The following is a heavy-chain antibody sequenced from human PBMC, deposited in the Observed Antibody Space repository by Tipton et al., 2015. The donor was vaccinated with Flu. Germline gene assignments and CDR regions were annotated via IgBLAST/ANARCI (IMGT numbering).Heavy chain of an antibody. J-gene: IGHJ4*02. CDR2: ISGSGGST. D-gene: IGHD2-2*01. Sequence: SLRLSCAASGFTFSSYAMSWVRQAPGKGLEWVSAISGSGGSTYYADSVKGRFTISRDNSKNTLYLQMNSLRAEDTAVYYCARRIGYCSSTSCQPIDYWGQGTLVTVSS. CDR3: ARRIGYCSSTSCQPIDY. V-gene: IGHV3-23*01. CDR1: GFTFSSYA.